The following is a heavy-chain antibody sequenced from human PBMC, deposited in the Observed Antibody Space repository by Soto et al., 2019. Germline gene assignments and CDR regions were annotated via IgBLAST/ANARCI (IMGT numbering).Heavy chain of an antibody. CDR1: GNTFPSYG. J-gene: IGHJ4*02. V-gene: IGHV1-18*01. Sequence: AAVKVCCKASGNTFPSYGISWGRQAPGQGLEWMGWSSAYNGNTNYAQKLQGRVAMTTDTSTSTAYMELRSLRSDDTAVYYCARDAPTIAAQDDYWGQGTLVTVSS. D-gene: IGHD6-13*01. CDR2: SSAYNGNT. CDR3: ARDAPTIAAQDDY.